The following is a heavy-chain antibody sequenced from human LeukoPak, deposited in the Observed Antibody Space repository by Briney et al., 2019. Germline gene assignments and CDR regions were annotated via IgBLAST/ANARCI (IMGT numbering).Heavy chain of an antibody. J-gene: IGHJ4*02. V-gene: IGHV3-7*03. D-gene: IGHD2-2*01. CDR2: IKQDGSEK. Sequence: GGSLRLSCAASGFTFSSYWMSWVRQAPGEGLEWVANIKQDGSEKYYVDSVKGRFTISRDNAKNSLYLQMNSLRAEDTAVYYCAREPPDCSSTSCYVLDYWGQGTLVTVSS. CDR1: GFTFSSYW. CDR3: AREPPDCSSTSCYVLDY.